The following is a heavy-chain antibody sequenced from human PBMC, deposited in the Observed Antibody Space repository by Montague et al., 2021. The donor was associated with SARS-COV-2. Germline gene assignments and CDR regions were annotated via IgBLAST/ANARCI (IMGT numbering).Heavy chain of an antibody. CDR1: GFIFGDYA. J-gene: IGHJ4*02. D-gene: IGHD3-9*01. CDR3: AKVTNYDIVTGYSLLGN. CDR2: IGWNSGSI. Sequence: SLRLSCAASGFIFGDYAMHWVRQAPGKGLEWVSAIGWNSGSIGYADSVKGRFTISRDNAKNSLYLQMNSLRAEDTALYYCAKVTNYDIVTGYSLLGNWGQGTLVTVSS. V-gene: IGHV3-9*01.